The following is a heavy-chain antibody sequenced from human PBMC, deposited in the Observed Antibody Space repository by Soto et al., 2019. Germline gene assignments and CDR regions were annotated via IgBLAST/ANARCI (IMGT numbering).Heavy chain of an antibody. V-gene: IGHV1-8*01. Sequence: QVQLVQSGAEVKKPGASVKVSCKASGYTFTSYDINWVRQATGQGLEWMGWMNPNSGNTGYAQKFQGRVTMTRNTSLSTAYMELSSLRSEDTAVYYRARGPIYGDYARYYYYMDVWGKGTTVTVSS. CDR2: MNPNSGNT. CDR3: ARGPIYGDYARYYYYMDV. CDR1: GYTFTSYD. D-gene: IGHD4-17*01. J-gene: IGHJ6*03.